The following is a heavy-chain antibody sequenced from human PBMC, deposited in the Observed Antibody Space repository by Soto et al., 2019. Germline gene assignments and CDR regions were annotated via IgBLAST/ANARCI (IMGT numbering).Heavy chain of an antibody. J-gene: IGHJ5*02. Sequence: QVQLVQSGAEVKKPGSSVKVSCKASGGTFSSYAISWVRQAPGQGLEWMGGIIPIFGTANYAQQLQGRVTITADESTSTAYRELSSLRSEDTAVYYCARDAGREYSSTFDPWGRGTLVTVSS. CDR2: IIPIFGTA. V-gene: IGHV1-69*01. CDR1: GGTFSSYA. CDR3: ARDAGREYSSTFDP. D-gene: IGHD6-6*01.